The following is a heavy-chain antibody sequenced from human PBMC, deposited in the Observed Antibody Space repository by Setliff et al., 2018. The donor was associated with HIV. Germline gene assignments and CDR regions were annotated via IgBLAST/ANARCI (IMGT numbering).Heavy chain of an antibody. CDR2: IIPISGTA. CDR1: GGTFSSYA. J-gene: IGHJ4*02. D-gene: IGHD3-22*01. V-gene: IGHV1-69*05. Sequence: SVKVSCKASGGTFSSYAISWVRQAPGQGLEWMGGIIPISGTANYAQKFQGRVTITTDESTSTAYMELSSLRSEDTAVYYCSYYDSSGSDRNFDYWGQGTQVTVSS. CDR3: SYYDSSGSDRNFDY.